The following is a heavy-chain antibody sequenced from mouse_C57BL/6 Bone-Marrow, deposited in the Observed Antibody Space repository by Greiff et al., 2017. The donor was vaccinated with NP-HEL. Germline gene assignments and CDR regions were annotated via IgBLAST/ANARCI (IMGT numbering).Heavy chain of an antibody. V-gene: IGHV1-15*01. CDR3: TRGTLLPDYFDY. J-gene: IGHJ2*01. Sequence: QVQLKESGAELVRPGASVTLSCKASGYTFTDYEMHWVKQTPVHGLEWIGAIDPETGGTAYNQKFKGKAILTADNSSSTAYMELRSLTSEDSAVYYCTRGTLLPDYFDYWGQGTTLTVSS. CDR1: GYTFTDYE. D-gene: IGHD1-1*01. CDR2: IDPETGGT.